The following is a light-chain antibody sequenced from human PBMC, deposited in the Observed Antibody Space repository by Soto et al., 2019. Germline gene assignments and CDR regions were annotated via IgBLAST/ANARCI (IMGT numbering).Light chain of an antibody. J-gene: IGKJ1*01. Sequence: EIVMTQSPATLSVSPGERATLSCRASQSVSNKLAWYQQKPGQAPRVLIFGASTRATGIPARFSGSGSGTEFTLTISSLQSEDFAVYYCQHYNDWPPTWTFGQGTSVEIK. CDR2: GAS. V-gene: IGKV3-15*01. CDR1: QSVSNK. CDR3: QHYNDWPPTWT.